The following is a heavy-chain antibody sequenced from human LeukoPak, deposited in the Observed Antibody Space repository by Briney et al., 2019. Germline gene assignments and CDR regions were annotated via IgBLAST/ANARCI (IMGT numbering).Heavy chain of an antibody. CDR1: GGSISSSSYY. J-gene: IGHJ4*02. CDR2: IYYSGST. D-gene: IGHD6-13*01. V-gene: IGHV4-61*01. Sequence: SETLSLTCTVSGGSISSSSYYWSWIRQPPGKGLEWIGYIYYSGSTNYNPSLKSRVTISVDTSKNQFSLKLSSVTAADTAVYYCAREVRSWYGGIDYWGQGTLVTVSS. CDR3: AREVRSWYGGIDY.